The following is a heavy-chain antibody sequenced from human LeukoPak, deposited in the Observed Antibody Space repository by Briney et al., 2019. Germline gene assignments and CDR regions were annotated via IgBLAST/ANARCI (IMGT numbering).Heavy chain of an antibody. CDR1: GYSFTSYY. D-gene: IGHD6-13*01. CDR3: AREAVGGLAAAGTFVWVY. V-gene: IGHV7-4-1*02. J-gene: IGHJ4*02. Sequence: ASVKVSCKASGYSFTSYYVHWVRQAPGQGLEWMGWINTNAGNPTYAQGFTGRFVFSLDTSVSTAYLQISSLKAEDTAVYYCAREAVGGLAAAGTFVWVYWGQGTLVTVSS. CDR2: INTNAGNP.